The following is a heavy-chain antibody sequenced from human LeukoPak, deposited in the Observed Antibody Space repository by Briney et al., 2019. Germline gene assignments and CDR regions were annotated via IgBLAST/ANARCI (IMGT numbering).Heavy chain of an antibody. CDR3: ANLRFLEWSRSPDY. Sequence: GGFLRLSCAASGFTFSSYAMRWVRQAPGKGLEWVSAISGSGGSTYYADSVKGRFTISRDNSKNTLYLQMNSLRAEDTAVYYCANLRFLEWSRSPDYWGQGTLVTVSS. V-gene: IGHV3-23*01. CDR1: GFTFSSYA. D-gene: IGHD3-3*01. J-gene: IGHJ4*02. CDR2: ISGSGGST.